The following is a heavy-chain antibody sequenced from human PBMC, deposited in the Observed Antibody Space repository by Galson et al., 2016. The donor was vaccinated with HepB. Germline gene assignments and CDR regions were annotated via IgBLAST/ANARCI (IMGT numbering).Heavy chain of an antibody. CDR2: IAGSGAPK. V-gene: IGHV3-23*01. Sequence: LRLSCAASGFTFNIYAMSWVRQAPGKGLEWVAAIAGSGAPKNYAASVKGRFTISRDNSKNTLYLQMNSLRAEDTAVYYCAKGLYVDYSYFDYWGQGTLVTVSS. J-gene: IGHJ4*02. CDR3: AKGLYVDYSYFDY. CDR1: GFTFNIYA. D-gene: IGHD4-17*01.